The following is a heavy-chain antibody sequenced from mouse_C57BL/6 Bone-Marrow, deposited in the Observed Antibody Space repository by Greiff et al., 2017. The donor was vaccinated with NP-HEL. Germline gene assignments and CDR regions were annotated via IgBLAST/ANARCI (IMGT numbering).Heavy chain of an antibody. CDR1: GYSITSGYY. J-gene: IGHJ4*01. D-gene: IGHD2-4*01. CDR2: ISYDGSN. Sequence: EVKLMESGPGLVKPSQSLSLTCSVTGYSITSGYYWNWIRQFPGNKLEWMGYISYDGSNNYNPSLKNRISITRDTSKNQFFLKLNSVTTEDTATYYCASGGLRGEAYAMDYWGQGTSVTVSS. CDR3: ASGGLRGEAYAMDY. V-gene: IGHV3-6*01.